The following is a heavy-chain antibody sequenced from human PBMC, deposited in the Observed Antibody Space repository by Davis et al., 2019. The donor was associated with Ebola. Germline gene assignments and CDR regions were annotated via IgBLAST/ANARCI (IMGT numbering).Heavy chain of an antibody. CDR1: GFTFSSYE. D-gene: IGHD3-16*02. J-gene: IGHJ4*02. V-gene: IGHV3-48*02. CDR3: ARFQYDYIWGSYRYHFDY. Sequence: GESLKISCAASGFTFSSYEMNWVRQAPGKGLEWVSYISSSSSTIYYADSVKGRFTISRDNAKNSLYLQMNSLRDEDTAVYYCARFQYDYIWGSYRYHFDYWGQGTLVTVSS. CDR2: ISSSSSTI.